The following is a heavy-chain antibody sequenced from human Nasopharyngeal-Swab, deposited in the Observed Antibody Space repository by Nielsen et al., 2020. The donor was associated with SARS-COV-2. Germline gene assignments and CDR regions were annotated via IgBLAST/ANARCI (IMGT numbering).Heavy chain of an antibody. Sequence: SETLSLTCTVSGGSISSVGYYWSWIRQHPGKGLEWIGYIYYSGSTNYNPSLKSRVTISVDTSKNQFSLKLSSVTAADTAVYYCARGRQYQLLFIFVEDAFDIWGQGTMVTVSS. V-gene: IGHV4-61*08. CDR3: ARGRQYQLLFIFVEDAFDI. D-gene: IGHD2-2*01. CDR2: IYYSGST. J-gene: IGHJ3*02. CDR1: GGSISSVGYY.